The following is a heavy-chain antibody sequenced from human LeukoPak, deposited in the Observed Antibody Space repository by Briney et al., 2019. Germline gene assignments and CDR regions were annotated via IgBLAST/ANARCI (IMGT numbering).Heavy chain of an antibody. CDR2: IYHSGST. CDR3: AREFPTYYYDSSGYSVYFDY. D-gene: IGHD3-22*01. J-gene: IGHJ4*02. CDR1: GDSISSSNW. V-gene: IGHV4-4*02. Sequence: ASETLSLTCAVSGDSISSSNWWSWVRQSPGKGLEWIGQIYHSGSTNYNPSLESRVTISVDKSKNQFSLKLSTVTAADTAVYYCAREFPTYYYDSSGYSVYFDYWGQGTLVTVSS.